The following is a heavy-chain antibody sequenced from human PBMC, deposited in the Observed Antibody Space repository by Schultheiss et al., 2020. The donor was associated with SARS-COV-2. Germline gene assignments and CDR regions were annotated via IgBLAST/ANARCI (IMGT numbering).Heavy chain of an antibody. J-gene: IGHJ5*02. CDR2: ISYDGSNK. V-gene: IGHV3-30-3*01. CDR1: GFTFSSYA. Sequence: GESLKISCAASGFTFSSYAMHWVRQAPGKGLEWVAVISYDGSNKYYADSVKGRFTISRDNSKNTLYLQMNSLRAEDTAVYYCARDASDVVVAATPYNWFDPWGQGTLVTVSS. D-gene: IGHD2-15*01. CDR3: ARDASDVVVAATPYNWFDP.